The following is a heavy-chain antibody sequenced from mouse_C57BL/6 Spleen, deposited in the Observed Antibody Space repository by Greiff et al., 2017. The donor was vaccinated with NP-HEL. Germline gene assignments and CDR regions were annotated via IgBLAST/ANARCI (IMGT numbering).Heavy chain of an antibody. CDR3: ARGGPDGYYVPWFAY. D-gene: IGHD2-3*01. CDR2: INPNNGGT. CDR1: GYTFTDYN. V-gene: IGHV1-18*01. Sequence: EVQLQQSGPELVKPGASVKIPCKASGYTFTDYNMDWVKQSHGKSLEWIGDINPNNGGTIYNQKFKGKATLTVDKSSSTAYMELRSLTSEDTAVYYGARGGPDGYYVPWFAYWGQGTLVTVSA. J-gene: IGHJ3*01.